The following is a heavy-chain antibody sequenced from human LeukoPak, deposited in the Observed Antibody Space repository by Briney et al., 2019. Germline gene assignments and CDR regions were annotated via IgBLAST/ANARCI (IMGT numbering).Heavy chain of an antibody. D-gene: IGHD4-17*01. V-gene: IGHV4-39*01. CDR2: FYRTS. J-gene: IGHJ4*02. CDR1: GGSISGDYSY. Sequence: PSETLSLACNVSGGSISGDYSYGGWIRQPPGKGLEWIGTFYRTSYYNPSLKSRVTISVDTSKNQFYLKLTSVTAADTALYFCARHTYGVGLRYWGPGTLVTVSS. CDR3: ARHTYGVGLRY.